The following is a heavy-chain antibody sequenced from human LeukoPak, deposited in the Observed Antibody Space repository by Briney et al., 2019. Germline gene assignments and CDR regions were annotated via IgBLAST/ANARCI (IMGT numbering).Heavy chain of an antibody. V-gene: IGHV3-53*04. D-gene: IGHD5-18*01. CDR3: ARVDTVMAYYFDL. CDR1: GFPVSTNC. CDR2: IDSGGTT. J-gene: IGHJ4*02. Sequence: GSLSLYFPASGFPVSTNCMTWVRQAPGTGLECVSTIDSGGTTYYADSVMGRFTISRHNSRNTLYLQMNSLRAEDTAVYYCARVDTVMAYYFDLWGQGTLVTVSS.